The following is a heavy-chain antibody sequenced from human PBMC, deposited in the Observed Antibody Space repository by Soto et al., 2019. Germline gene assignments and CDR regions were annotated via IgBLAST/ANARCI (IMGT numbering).Heavy chain of an antibody. CDR3: ASQDSSGYAYWYFDL. V-gene: IGHV4-31*03. CDR1: GGSISSGGYY. Sequence: PSETLSLTCTVSGGSISSGGYYWSWIRQHPGKGLEWIGYIYYGGSTYYNPSLKSRVTISVDTSKNQFSLKLSSVTAADTAVYYCASQDSSGYAYWYFDLWGRGTLVTVSS. D-gene: IGHD3-22*01. CDR2: IYYGGST. J-gene: IGHJ2*01.